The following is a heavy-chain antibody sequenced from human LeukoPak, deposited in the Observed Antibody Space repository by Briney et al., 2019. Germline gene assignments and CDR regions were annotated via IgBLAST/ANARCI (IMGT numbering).Heavy chain of an antibody. V-gene: IGHV4-31*03. D-gene: IGHD3-22*01. CDR3: ASGVDDRSGYYVDY. Sequence: PSETLSLTCTVSGGSISSGGYYWSWIRQHPGKGLEWIGYIYYSGSTYYNPSLKSRVTISVDTSKNQFSLKLSSVTAADTAVYYCASGVDDRSGYYVDYWGQGTLVTVSS. CDR2: IYYSGST. CDR1: GGSISSGGYY. J-gene: IGHJ4*02.